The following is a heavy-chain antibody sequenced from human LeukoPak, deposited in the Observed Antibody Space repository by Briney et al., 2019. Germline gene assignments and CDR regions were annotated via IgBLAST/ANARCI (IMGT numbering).Heavy chain of an antibody. J-gene: IGHJ5*02. Sequence: PGGSLRLSCAASGFTVSSNYMSWVRQAPGKGLEWVSVIYSGGSTYYADSVKGRFTISRDNSKNTLYLQMNSLRAEDTAVYYCARVSRIAAAGELNWFDPWGQGALVTVSS. D-gene: IGHD6-13*01. CDR2: IYSGGST. V-gene: IGHV3-53*01. CDR1: GFTVSSNY. CDR3: ARVSRIAAAGELNWFDP.